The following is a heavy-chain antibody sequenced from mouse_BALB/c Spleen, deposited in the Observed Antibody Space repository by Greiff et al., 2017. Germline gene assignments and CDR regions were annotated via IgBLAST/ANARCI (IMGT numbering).Heavy chain of an antibody. CDR3: TREGYGGYFDY. CDR2: IDPENGDT. J-gene: IGHJ2*01. V-gene: IGHV14-4*02. CDR1: GFNIKDYY. Sequence: EVQLQQSGAELVRSGASVKLSCTASGFNIKDYYMHWVKQRPEQGLEWIGWIDPENGDTEYAPKFQGKATMTADTSSNTAYLQLSSLTSEDSAVYYCTREGYGGYFDYWGQGTTLTVSS. D-gene: IGHD1-1*01.